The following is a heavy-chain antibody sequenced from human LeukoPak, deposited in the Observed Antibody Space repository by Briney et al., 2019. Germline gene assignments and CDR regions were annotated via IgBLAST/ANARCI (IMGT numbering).Heavy chain of an antibody. V-gene: IGHV4-39*01. CDR1: GDSISSNTFY. CDR2: LHYSGST. Sequence: MASETLSLTCVVSGDSISSNTFYWDWIRHSPGKGLEWVGALHYSGSTYYNPSLKSRITMSVNPSKNQFSLRPSSVTATDTAVYFCARRVHYYDHVDSWGQGTLVTVSS. J-gene: IGHJ5*01. D-gene: IGHD3-22*01. CDR3: ARRVHYYDHVDS.